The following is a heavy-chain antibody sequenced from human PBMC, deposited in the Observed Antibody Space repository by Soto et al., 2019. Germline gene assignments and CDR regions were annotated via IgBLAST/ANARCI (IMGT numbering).Heavy chain of an antibody. CDR2: IYYSGST. J-gene: IGHJ6*02. CDR1: GGSISSSSYY. CDR3: ATQTDTAMVVGMDV. D-gene: IGHD5-18*01. V-gene: IGHV4-39*01. Sequence: LSLTCTVSGGSISSSSYYWGWIRQPPGRGLEWIGSIYYSGSTYYNPSLKSRVTISVDTSKNQFSLKLSSVTAADTAAYYCATQTDTAMVVGMDVWGQGTTVTVSS.